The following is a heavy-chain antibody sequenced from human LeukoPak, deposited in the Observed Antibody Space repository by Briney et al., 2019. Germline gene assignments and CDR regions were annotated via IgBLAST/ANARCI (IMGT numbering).Heavy chain of an antibody. CDR1: GGTFSSYA. CDR2: IIPIFGTA. D-gene: IGHD2-21*02. V-gene: IGHV1-69*05. Sequence: SVKVSCKASGGTFSSYAISWVRQAPGQGLEWMGGIIPIFGTANYAQKFQGRVTITTDEATSTAYVELSSLRSEDTAVYYCATPAYCGGDCYLDSDAFDIWGQGTMVTVSS. J-gene: IGHJ3*02. CDR3: ATPAYCGGDCYLDSDAFDI.